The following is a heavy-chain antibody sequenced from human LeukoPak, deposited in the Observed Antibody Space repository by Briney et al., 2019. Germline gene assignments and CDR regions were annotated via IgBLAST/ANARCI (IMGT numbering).Heavy chain of an antibody. CDR3: AKDHRAYYDSSGYYYFDY. D-gene: IGHD3-22*01. CDR1: GFTFSSYA. V-gene: IGHV3-23*01. CDR2: ISGSGGST. J-gene: IGHJ4*02. Sequence: GGSLRLSCAASGFTFSSYAMSWVRQAPGKGLEWVSAISGSGGSTYYADSVKGRFTISRDNSKNTLYLQMNSLRAEDTAVYYCAKDHRAYYDSSGYYYFDYWGQGTLVTVSS.